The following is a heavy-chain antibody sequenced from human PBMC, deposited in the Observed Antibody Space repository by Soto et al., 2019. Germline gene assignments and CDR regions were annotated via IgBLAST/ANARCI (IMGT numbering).Heavy chain of an antibody. Sequence: GASVKVSCKASGYTFTSYHIHWVRQAPGQGLEWMGIINFSDGSTNYAQRFQGRVTMTRDTSTTTVYMELSSLRSDDTAVYYCAIDLRQMGTIGTDYWGLGTLVTVSS. D-gene: IGHD1-1*01. CDR2: INFSDGST. CDR3: AIDLRQMGTIGTDY. J-gene: IGHJ4*02. V-gene: IGHV1-46*01. CDR1: GYTFTSYH.